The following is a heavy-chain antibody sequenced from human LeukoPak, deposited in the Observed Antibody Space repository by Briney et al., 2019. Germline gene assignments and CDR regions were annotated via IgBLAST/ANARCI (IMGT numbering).Heavy chain of an antibody. V-gene: IGHV3-33*05. CDR2: ISNDGRNK. Sequence: GGSLRLSCAASGFTFNSPGMHWVRQAPPKGLDLVALISNDGRNKYYAGSVKGRFTISCDNTTNTQYLQMNSLRAAATTAYFCARDAVPLVHGMDVWGQGTTVTVSS. CDR1: GFTFNSPG. J-gene: IGHJ6*02. CDR3: ARDAVPLVHGMDV. D-gene: IGHD6-13*01.